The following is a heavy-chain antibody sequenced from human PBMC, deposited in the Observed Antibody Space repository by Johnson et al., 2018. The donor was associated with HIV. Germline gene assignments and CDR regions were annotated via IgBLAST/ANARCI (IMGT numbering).Heavy chain of an antibody. CDR2: IRYDGSNK. CDR3: ARGSWSSGSYGIWYAFDI. J-gene: IGHJ3*02. V-gene: IGHV3-30*02. Sequence: QVQLVESGGGVVQPGRSRRLSCAASGFIFSSYGMHWVRQAPGKGLEWVAFIRYDGSNKYYADSVKGRFTISRDNSKNTLYLQMNSLRAEDTAVYYCARGSWSSGSYGIWYAFDIWGQGTMVTVSS. D-gene: IGHD1-26*01. CDR1: GFIFSSYG.